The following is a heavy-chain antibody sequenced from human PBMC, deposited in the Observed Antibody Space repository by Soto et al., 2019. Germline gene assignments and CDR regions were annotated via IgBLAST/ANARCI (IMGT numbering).Heavy chain of an antibody. CDR1: GYTITNYV. Sequence: ASVKGFCKSSGYTITNYVVHWVRQTPGQRLEWMGWINAGNGNTKYSQKFQGRVTITRDTSASTAYMELISLRSEDTAVYYCARGGSLHSYFELWGRGTLVTVSS. V-gene: IGHV1-3*01. CDR2: INAGNGNT. CDR3: ARGGSLHSYFEL. D-gene: IGHD1-26*01. J-gene: IGHJ2*01.